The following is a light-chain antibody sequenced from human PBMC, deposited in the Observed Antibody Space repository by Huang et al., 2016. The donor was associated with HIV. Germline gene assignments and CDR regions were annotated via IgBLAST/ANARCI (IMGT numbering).Light chain of an antibody. CDR2: KAS. Sequence: DIQMTQSPSTLSASVGDRVTITCRASQSISSWLAWYQQKPGKAPKLLIYKASNLESGVSSRVSGSGSGTEFTLTISSLQPDDSATYWCQSYNSFSTFGQGTKL. V-gene: IGKV1-5*03. CDR1: QSISSW. J-gene: IGKJ2*01. CDR3: QSYNSFST.